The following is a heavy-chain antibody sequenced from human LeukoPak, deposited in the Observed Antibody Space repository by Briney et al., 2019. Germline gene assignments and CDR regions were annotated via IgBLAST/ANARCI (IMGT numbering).Heavy chain of an antibody. CDR1: GFTFSSYG. J-gene: IGHJ5*02. Sequence: GRSLRLSCAASGFTFSSYGMHWVRQAPGKGLEWVAFIRYDGSNKYYADSVKGRFTISRDNSKNTLYLQMNSLRAEDTAVYYCAKGEYYYDSSGLNWFDPWGQGTLVTVSS. CDR2: IRYDGSNK. D-gene: IGHD3-22*01. CDR3: AKGEYYYDSSGLNWFDP. V-gene: IGHV3-30*02.